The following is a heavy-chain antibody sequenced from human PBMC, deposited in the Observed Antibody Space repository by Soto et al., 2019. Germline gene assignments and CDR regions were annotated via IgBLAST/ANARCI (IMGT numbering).Heavy chain of an antibody. CDR2: VHISGHS. D-gene: IGHD1-1*01. J-gene: IGHJ5*01. V-gene: IGHV4-4*02. CDR1: GGSVRAPDW. Sequence: SETLSLTCTLSGGSVRAPDWWNWVRQSPDKGLGWIAEVHISGHSNYNPSLRSRVSVSIDSSKNQFYLNLNSVTAADTAIYYCARVRQGCSANNCYFDPWGQGTQVTVSS. CDR3: ARVRQGCSANNCYFDP.